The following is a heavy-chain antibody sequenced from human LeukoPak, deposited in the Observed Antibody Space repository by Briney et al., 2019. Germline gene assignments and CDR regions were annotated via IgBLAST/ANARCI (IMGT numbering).Heavy chain of an antibody. CDR1: GYTFTGYY. CDR3: ARAPTYYYDSSGYYYDS. CDR2: INPNSGGT. V-gene: IGHV1-2*06. Sequence: ASVKVSCKASGYTFTGYYMHWVRRAPGQGREWMGRINPNSGGTNYAQKFQGRVTMTRDTSISTAYMELSRLRSDDTAVYYCARAPTYYYDSSGYYYDSWGQGTPVTVSS. J-gene: IGHJ4*02. D-gene: IGHD3-22*01.